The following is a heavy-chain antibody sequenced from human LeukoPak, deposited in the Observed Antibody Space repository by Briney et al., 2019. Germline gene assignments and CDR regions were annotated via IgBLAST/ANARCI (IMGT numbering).Heavy chain of an antibody. D-gene: IGHD3-16*01. V-gene: IGHV3-21*01. CDR2: ISSSSSYI. J-gene: IGHJ3*02. Sequence: GGSLRLSCAASGFTFSSYSMNWVRQAPGKGLEWVPSISSSSSYIYYADSVKGRFTISRDNAKNSLYLQMNSLRAEDTAVYYCARNRHYDRPDAFDIWGQGTMVTVSS. CDR3: ARNRHYDRPDAFDI. CDR1: GFTFSSYS.